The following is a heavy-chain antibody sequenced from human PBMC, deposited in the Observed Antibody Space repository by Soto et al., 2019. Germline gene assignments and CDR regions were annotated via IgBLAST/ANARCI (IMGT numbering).Heavy chain of an antibody. CDR3: AKDLRPDGVWDFDH. D-gene: IGHD4-17*01. CDR2: IVQDGST. CDR1: GFTFTTYS. Sequence: EVQLLESGGVSVLPGGSLRLSCAASGFTFTTYSLSWVRQAPGKGPEWVSGIVQDGSTMYADSVRGRFTISRDNSRNTVFIQVFSLRGEDTAVYYCAKDLRPDGVWDFDHWGQGTLVTVSS. J-gene: IGHJ4*02. V-gene: IGHV3-23*01.